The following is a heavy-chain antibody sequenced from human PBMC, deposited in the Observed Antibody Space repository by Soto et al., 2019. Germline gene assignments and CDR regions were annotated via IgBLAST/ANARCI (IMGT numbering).Heavy chain of an antibody. CDR1: GYTFTGYY. D-gene: IGHD3-9*01. CDR3: ARGQHYDILTGYYNGYYYYYYMDV. Sequence: ASVKVSCKASGYTFTGYYMHWVRQAPGQGLEWMGWINPNSGGTNYAQKFQGWVTMTRDTSISTAYMELSRLRSDDTAVYYCARGQHYDILTGYYNGYYYYYYMDVWGKGTTVTVSS. CDR2: INPNSGGT. V-gene: IGHV1-2*04. J-gene: IGHJ6*03.